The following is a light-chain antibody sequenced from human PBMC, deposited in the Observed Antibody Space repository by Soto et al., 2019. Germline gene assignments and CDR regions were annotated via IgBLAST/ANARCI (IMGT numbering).Light chain of an antibody. Sequence: ETVLTQSPVTLSLSPGERATLSCRASQSVGSYLAWYQQKPGQAPRLLIYDASNRATGIPARFSGSGSGTDFTLTISSLEPEDFAVYYCQHRSKWPLTFGGGTKVDIK. V-gene: IGKV3-11*01. CDR3: QHRSKWPLT. CDR2: DAS. J-gene: IGKJ4*01. CDR1: QSVGSY.